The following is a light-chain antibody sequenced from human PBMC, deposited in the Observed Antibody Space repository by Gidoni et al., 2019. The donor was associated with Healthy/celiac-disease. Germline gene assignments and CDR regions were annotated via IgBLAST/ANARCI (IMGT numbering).Light chain of an antibody. J-gene: IGKJ1*01. CDR3: QQYGSSQT. V-gene: IGKV3-20*01. CDR1: QSVSSSY. CDR2: GAS. Sequence: EIVLTQSPGTLSLSPGDRATLSCRARQSVSSSYLAWYQQKPGQAPRLLIYGASSRATGIPDRFSGSGSGTDFTLTISRLEPEDFAVYYCQQYGSSQTFGQGTKVEIK.